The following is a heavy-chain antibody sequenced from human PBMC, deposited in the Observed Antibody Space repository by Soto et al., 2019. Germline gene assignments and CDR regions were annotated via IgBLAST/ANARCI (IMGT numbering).Heavy chain of an antibody. CDR2: INPGGGST. J-gene: IGHJ4*02. Sequence: GASVKVSCKASGYTFTSYYMHWVRQAPGQGLEWMGIINPGGGSTNYAQKFQGRVTMTRDTSTSTVYMELSSLRSEDTAVYYCARESDSSSSGGIFGYWGQGTLVTVSS. V-gene: IGHV1-46*01. D-gene: IGHD6-6*01. CDR1: GYTFTSYY. CDR3: ARESDSSSSGGIFGY.